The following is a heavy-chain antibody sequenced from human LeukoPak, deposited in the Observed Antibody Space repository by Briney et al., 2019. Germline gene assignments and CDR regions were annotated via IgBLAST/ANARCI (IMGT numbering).Heavy chain of an antibody. CDR2: INSDGSST. Sequence: GGSLRLSCAASGFTFSSYWMHWVRQAPGKGLVWVSRINSDGSSTSYADSVKGRFTISRDNAKNTLYLQMNSLRAEDTAVYYCARTRLRSHDAFDIWGQGTMVTVSS. D-gene: IGHD4-17*01. CDR3: ARTRLRSHDAFDI. CDR1: GFTFSSYW. V-gene: IGHV3-74*01. J-gene: IGHJ3*02.